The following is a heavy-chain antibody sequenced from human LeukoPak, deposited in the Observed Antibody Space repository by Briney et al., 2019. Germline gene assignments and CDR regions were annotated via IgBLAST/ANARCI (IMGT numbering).Heavy chain of an antibody. CDR3: ARDPRYFDWLRTPYYYYYMDV. D-gene: IGHD3-9*01. V-gene: IGHV4-59*01. Sequence: SETLSLTCTVSGGSISSYYWSWIRQPPGKGLEWIGYIYYSGYTNYNPSLKSRVTISVDTSKNQFSLKLSSVTAADTAVYYCARDPRYFDWLRTPYYYYYMDVWGKGTTVTISS. CDR1: GGSISSYY. CDR2: IYYSGYT. J-gene: IGHJ6*03.